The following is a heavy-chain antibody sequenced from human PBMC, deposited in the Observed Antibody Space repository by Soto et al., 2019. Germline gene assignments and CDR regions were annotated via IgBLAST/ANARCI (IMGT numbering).Heavy chain of an antibody. V-gene: IGHV5-51*01. D-gene: IGHD4-4*01. J-gene: IGHJ6*02. Sequence: PGESLKISCKGSGYSFTSYWIGWVRQMPGKGLEWMGIIYPGDSDTRYSPSFQGQVTISADKSISTAYLQWSSLKASDTAMYYFASSMTTVTTYYYYYGMDVWGQGTTVTVSS. CDR3: ASSMTTVTTYYYYYGMDV. CDR1: GYSFTSYW. CDR2: IYPGDSDT.